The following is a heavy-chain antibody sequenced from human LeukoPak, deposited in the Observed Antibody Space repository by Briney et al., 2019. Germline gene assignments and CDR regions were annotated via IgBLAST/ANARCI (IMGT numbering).Heavy chain of an antibody. CDR2: IYSSGST. V-gene: IGHV4-61*02. J-gene: IGHJ4*02. CDR1: GGSIKSGSYY. Sequence: SQTLSLTCTVSGGSIKSGSYYWSWIRQPAGKGLEWIGRIYSSGSTNYNPSLKSRVTISLATSKNQFSLKLNSVTAADTAVYYCARLYYDFWSGAYYFDYWGQGTLVTVSS. CDR3: ARLYYDFWSGAYYFDY. D-gene: IGHD3-3*01.